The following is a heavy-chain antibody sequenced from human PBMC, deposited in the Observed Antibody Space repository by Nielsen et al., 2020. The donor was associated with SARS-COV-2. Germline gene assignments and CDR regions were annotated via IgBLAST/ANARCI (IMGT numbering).Heavy chain of an antibody. V-gene: IGHV3-7*05. CDR2: IKQDGSEG. Sequence: GGSLRLSCAASGFTFSSYWMRWVRQAPGKGLEWVANIKQDGSEGYYVDSVKGRFTISRDNAKNSLYMQMNSLRAEDTAVYYCARDGSGTSYLDYWGQGTLVTVSS. D-gene: IGHD3-10*01. CDR3: ARDGSGTSYLDY. CDR1: GFTFSSYW. J-gene: IGHJ4*02.